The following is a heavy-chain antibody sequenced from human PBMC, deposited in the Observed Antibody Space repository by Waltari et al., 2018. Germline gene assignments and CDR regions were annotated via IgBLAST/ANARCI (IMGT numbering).Heavy chain of an antibody. CDR3: AKSGSYPTSSFDY. J-gene: IGHJ4*02. CDR2: IWYDGSNK. D-gene: IGHD1-26*01. V-gene: IGHV3-33*06. CDR1: GFTFSSHG. Sequence: QVQLVESGGGVVQPGRSLRLSCAASGFTFSSHGMHWVRRAPGKGLEWVAVIWYDGSNKYYADSVKGRFTISRDNSKNTLYLQMNSLRAEDTAVYYCAKSGSYPTSSFDYWGQGTLVTVSS.